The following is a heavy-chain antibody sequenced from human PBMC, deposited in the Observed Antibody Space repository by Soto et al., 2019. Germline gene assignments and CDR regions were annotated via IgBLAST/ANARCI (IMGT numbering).Heavy chain of an antibody. D-gene: IGHD6-13*01. J-gene: IGHJ5*02. CDR3: ARRERAAGTDGWFYP. Sequence: SETLSLTCTVSGGSIRSSTYYWGWIRQPPGKGLEWIGIIYYGGSTYYNPSLKSRVTISVDTSKNQFSLKLSSVTAADTAVYYCARRERAAGTDGWFYPWGQGTLVTVSS. CDR1: GGSIRSSTYY. V-gene: IGHV4-39*01. CDR2: IYYGGST.